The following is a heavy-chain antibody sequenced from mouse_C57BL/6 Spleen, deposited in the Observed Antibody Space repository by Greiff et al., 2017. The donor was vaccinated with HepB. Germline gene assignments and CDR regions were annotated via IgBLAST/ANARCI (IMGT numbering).Heavy chain of an antibody. V-gene: IGHV5-4*01. CDR2: ISDGGSYT. Sequence: DVQLVESGGGLVKPGGSLKLSCAASGFTFSSYAMSWVRQTPEKRLEWVATISDGGSYTYYPDNVKGRFTISRDNAKNNLYLQMSHLKSEDTAMYYCASSYYYGSSYDAMDYWGQGTSVTVSS. J-gene: IGHJ4*01. D-gene: IGHD1-1*01. CDR3: ASSYYYGSSYDAMDY. CDR1: GFTFSSYA.